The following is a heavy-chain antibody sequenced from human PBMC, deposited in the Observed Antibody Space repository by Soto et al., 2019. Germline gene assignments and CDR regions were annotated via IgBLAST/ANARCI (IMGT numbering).Heavy chain of an antibody. Sequence: ASVKVSCKAFGYTFTTYAIHWVRQAPGQSLEWMGWINAGNGNTKYSQNFQGRVDITRDTSASTAYMELSSLRSEDTAVYYCARGLAAAGTIGWFDPWGQGTLVTVSS. J-gene: IGHJ5*02. CDR1: GYTFTTYA. V-gene: IGHV1-3*01. CDR3: ARGLAAAGTIGWFDP. D-gene: IGHD6-13*01. CDR2: INAGNGNT.